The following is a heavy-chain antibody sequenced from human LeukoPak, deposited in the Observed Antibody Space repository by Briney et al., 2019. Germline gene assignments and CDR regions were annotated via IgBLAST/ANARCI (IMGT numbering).Heavy chain of an antibody. CDR1: GFTFNTYA. CDR2: ISSSSSYI. CDR3: ARELRDIVVVVAATGPFDL. Sequence: KPGRSLRLSCAASGFTFNTYAMNWVRQAPGKGLEWVSSISSSSSYIYYADSVKGRFTISRDNAKNSLYLQMNSLRAEDTAVYYCARELRDIVVVVAATGPFDLWGRGTLVTVSS. V-gene: IGHV3-21*01. J-gene: IGHJ2*01. D-gene: IGHD2-15*01.